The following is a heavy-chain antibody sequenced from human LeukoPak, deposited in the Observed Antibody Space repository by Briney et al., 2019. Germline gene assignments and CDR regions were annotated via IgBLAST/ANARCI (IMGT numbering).Heavy chain of an antibody. J-gene: IGHJ4*02. CDR1: GFTFSSYW. CDR2: VNSDGSTT. Sequence: GGSLRLSCAASGFTFSSYWMHWVRQAPGKGLVWVSRVNSDGSTTNYADSVKGRFTISRDSAKNTLYMQMNNLRAEDTAVYYCARARYYDSPDYWGQGTLVTVSS. V-gene: IGHV3-74*01. D-gene: IGHD3-22*01. CDR3: ARARYYDSPDY.